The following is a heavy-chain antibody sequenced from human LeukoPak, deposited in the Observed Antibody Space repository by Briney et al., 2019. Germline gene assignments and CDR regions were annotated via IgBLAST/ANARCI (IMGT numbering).Heavy chain of an antibody. V-gene: IGHV3-23*01. CDR2: ISGSGGST. CDR3: AKDDAWLQYGN. D-gene: IGHD5-24*01. Sequence: GGSLRLSCAASGFTFSSYGMHWVRQAPGKGLEWVSAISGSGGSTYYADSVKGRFTISRDNSKNTLYLQMNSLRAEDTAVYYCAKDDAWLQYGNWGRGTLVTVSS. CDR1: GFTFSSYG. J-gene: IGHJ4*02.